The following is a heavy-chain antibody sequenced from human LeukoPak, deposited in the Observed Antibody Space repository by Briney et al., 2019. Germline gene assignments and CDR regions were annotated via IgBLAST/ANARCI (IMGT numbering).Heavy chain of an antibody. D-gene: IGHD3-22*01. CDR3: SRGLDSRKLGY. Sequence: SETLSLTCTVSGASFSSGDQYWNWIRQSPGKGLEWIGSIRPSGTLYNNPSLESRVTMSMDTSKNQFSLNLNSVTAADTAVYFCSRGLDSRKLGYWGQGTLVTVSS. CDR2: IRPSGTL. J-gene: IGHJ4*02. CDR1: GASFSSGDQY. V-gene: IGHV4-31*03.